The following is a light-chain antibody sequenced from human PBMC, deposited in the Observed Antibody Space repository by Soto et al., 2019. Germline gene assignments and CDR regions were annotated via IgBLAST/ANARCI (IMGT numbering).Light chain of an antibody. CDR1: SSDFGSYKF. V-gene: IGLV2-14*02. CDR2: ETS. CDR3: LAYTNSNTRG. J-gene: IGLJ3*02. Sequence: QSALTQPASVSGSPGQSVTISCTGTSSDFGSYKFVSWYQHHPGTVPKVIIYETSKRPSGVSDRFSGSKSGNTASLTISGLQAEDEADYYCLAYTNSNTRGFGGGTKLTVL.